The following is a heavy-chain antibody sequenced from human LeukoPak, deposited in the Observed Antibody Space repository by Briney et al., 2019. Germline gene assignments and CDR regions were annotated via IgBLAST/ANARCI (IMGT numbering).Heavy chain of an antibody. Sequence: GGSLRLSCAASGFTFSSYAMSWVRQAPGKGLEWVSAISGSGGSTYYADSVKGRFTISRDNSKNTLYLQMNSLRAEDTAVYYCAKGTTYYYDSSGYYYHENYSDYWGQGTLVTVSS. J-gene: IGHJ4*02. V-gene: IGHV3-23*01. D-gene: IGHD3-22*01. CDR1: GFTFSSYA. CDR3: AKGTTYYYDSSGYYYHENYSDY. CDR2: ISGSGGST.